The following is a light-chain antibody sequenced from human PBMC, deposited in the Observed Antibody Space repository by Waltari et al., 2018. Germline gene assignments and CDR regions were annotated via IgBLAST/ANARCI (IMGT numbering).Light chain of an antibody. Sequence: EIVLTQSPATLSLSPGGRATLSCRASQSVSIYLAWYQQKPGQSPRLLIYDASNRATGIPARFSGSGSGIDFTLTISSLEPEDFAVYYCQQRSNWYTFGQGTKLEIK. CDR2: DAS. J-gene: IGKJ2*01. V-gene: IGKV3-11*01. CDR1: QSVSIY. CDR3: QQRSNWYT.